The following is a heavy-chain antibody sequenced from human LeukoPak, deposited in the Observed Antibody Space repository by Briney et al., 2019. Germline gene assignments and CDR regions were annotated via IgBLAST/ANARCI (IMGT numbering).Heavy chain of an antibody. CDR2: IYTSGST. J-gene: IGHJ4*02. CDR1: GGSISSGSYY. V-gene: IGHV4-61*02. Sequence: SGTLSLACSVSGGSISSGSYYWSWIRQPAGKGLEWIGRIYTSGSTDYNPSLKSRVTISVDTSKNQFSLKLSSVTAADTAVYYCAREGSGSYRYYFDYWGQGTLVTVSS. CDR3: AREGSGSYRYYFDY. D-gene: IGHD1-26*01.